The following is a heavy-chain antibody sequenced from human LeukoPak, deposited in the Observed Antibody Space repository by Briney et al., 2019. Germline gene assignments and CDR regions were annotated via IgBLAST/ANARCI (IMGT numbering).Heavy chain of an antibody. Sequence: SETLSLACTVSGGSISSGSYYWSWIRQPAGKGLEWIGRIYTSGSTNYNPSLKSRVIISVDTSKNQFSLKLSSVTAADTAVYYCARDKFLAFDIWGQGTMVTVSS. CDR1: GGSISSGSYY. V-gene: IGHV4-61*02. CDR2: IYTSGST. J-gene: IGHJ3*02. CDR3: ARDKFLAFDI.